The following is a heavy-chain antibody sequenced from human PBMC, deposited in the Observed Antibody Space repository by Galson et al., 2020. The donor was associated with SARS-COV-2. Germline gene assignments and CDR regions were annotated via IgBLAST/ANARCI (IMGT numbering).Heavy chain of an antibody. D-gene: IGHD3-22*01. J-gene: IGHJ4*02. CDR2: ISYDGSNK. CDR1: GFTFSSYA. V-gene: IGHV3-30-3*01. Sequence: GGSLRLSCAASGFTFSSYAMHWVRQAPGKGLEWVAVISYDGSNKYYADSVKGRFTISRDNSKNTLYLQMNSLRAEDTAVYYCARDILTSNYYDSSGYGMGWGQGTLVTVSS. CDR3: ARDILTSNYYDSSGYGMG.